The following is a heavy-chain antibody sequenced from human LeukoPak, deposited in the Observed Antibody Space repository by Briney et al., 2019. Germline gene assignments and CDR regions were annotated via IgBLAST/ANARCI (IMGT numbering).Heavy chain of an antibody. CDR2: IRYDGSNK. D-gene: IGHD4-23*01. CDR3: AKAPPGVTSYYYYMDV. Sequence: GGSLRLSCAASGFTFSSYGMHWVRQAPGKGLEWVAFIRYDGSNKYYADSVKGRFTISRDNSKNTLYLQMNSLRAEDTAVYYCAKAPPGVTSYYYYMDVWGKGTTVTVSS. CDR1: GFTFSSYG. J-gene: IGHJ6*03. V-gene: IGHV3-30*02.